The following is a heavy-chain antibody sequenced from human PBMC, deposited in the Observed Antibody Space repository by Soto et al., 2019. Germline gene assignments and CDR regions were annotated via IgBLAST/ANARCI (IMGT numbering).Heavy chain of an antibody. CDR1: GGSISSGGYY. CDR3: ASGNYDFWSGYYSKFDY. D-gene: IGHD3-3*01. J-gene: IGHJ4*02. Sequence: QVQLQESGPGLVKPSQTLSLTCTVSGGSISSGGYYWSWIRQHPGKGLEWIGYIYYSGSTYYNPSLKSRVTISVDTSKNQFSLKLSSVTAADTAVYYCASGNYDFWSGYYSKFDYWGQGTLVTVSS. V-gene: IGHV4-31*03. CDR2: IYYSGST.